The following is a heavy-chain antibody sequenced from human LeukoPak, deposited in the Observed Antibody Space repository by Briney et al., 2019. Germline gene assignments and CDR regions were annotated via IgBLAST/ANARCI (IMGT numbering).Heavy chain of an antibody. CDR3: SAGVGRTDFDY. V-gene: IGHV3-15*07. CDR2: IKSKTDDGTR. CDR1: GGSIKSNNW. D-gene: IGHD1/OR15-1a*01. J-gene: IGHJ4*02. Sequence: ETLSLTCAVSGGSIKSNNWWSWVRQAPGKGLEWVGRIKSKTDDGTRDFAAPVKGRFTISRDDSKNTLYLQMNSLKIEDTAVYYCSAGVGRTDFDYWGQGTLVTVSS.